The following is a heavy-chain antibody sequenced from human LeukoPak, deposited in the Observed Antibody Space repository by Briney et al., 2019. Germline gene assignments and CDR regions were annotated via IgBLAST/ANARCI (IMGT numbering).Heavy chain of an antibody. CDR2: ISGSGGST. CDR1: GFTFSSYA. CDR3: ARAGGATHDAFDI. J-gene: IGHJ3*02. D-gene: IGHD1-26*01. Sequence: GGSLRLSCAASGFTFSSYAMSWVRQAPGKGLEWVSAISGSGGSTYYADSVKGRFTISRDNSKNTLYLQMNSLRAEDTAVYYCARAGGATHDAFDIWGQGTMVTVSS. V-gene: IGHV3-23*01.